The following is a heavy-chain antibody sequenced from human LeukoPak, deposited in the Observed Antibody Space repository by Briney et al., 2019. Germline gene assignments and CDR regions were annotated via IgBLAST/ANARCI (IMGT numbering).Heavy chain of an antibody. J-gene: IGHJ4*02. D-gene: IGHD6-19*01. CDR1: GFTFSSYA. V-gene: IGHV3-23*01. CDR3: AKDLGSGWYDPGYYFDY. CDR2: ISGSGGST. Sequence: GGSLRLSCAASGFTFSSYAMSWVRQAPGKGLEWVSAISGSGGSTYYADSVKGRFTISRDNSKNTLYPQMNSLRAEDTAVYYCAKDLGSGWYDPGYYFDYWGQGTLVTVSS.